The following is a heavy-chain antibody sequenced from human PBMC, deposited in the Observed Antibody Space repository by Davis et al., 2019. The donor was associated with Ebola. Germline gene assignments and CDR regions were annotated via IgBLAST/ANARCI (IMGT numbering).Heavy chain of an antibody. Sequence: GESLKISCAASGFTFSSYSMNWVRQAPGKGLEWVSSISSSGSTIYYADSVKGRFTISRDNAKNSLYLQMNSLRAEDTAVYYCARKLNIVASYYYYGMDVWGQGTTVTVSS. CDR2: ISSSGSTI. CDR3: ARKLNIVASYYYYGMDV. D-gene: IGHD5-12*01. J-gene: IGHJ6*02. CDR1: GFTFSSYS. V-gene: IGHV3-21*04.